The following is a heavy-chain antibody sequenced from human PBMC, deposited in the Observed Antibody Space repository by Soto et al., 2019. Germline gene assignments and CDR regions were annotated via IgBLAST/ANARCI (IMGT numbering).Heavy chain of an antibody. CDR1: GYTFTSYA. D-gene: IGHD2-21*02. CDR2: INDGDFNT. CDR3: ARSIVVVTALDY. Sequence: ASVKVSCKASGYTFTSYAMHLVRQAPGQILELSVWINDGDFNTKYSQKFQGRFTIAMDTSASTACIERISLRSEDTSVYYCARSIVVVTALDYWGQGTMVTVSS. V-gene: IGHV1-3*01. J-gene: IGHJ4*02.